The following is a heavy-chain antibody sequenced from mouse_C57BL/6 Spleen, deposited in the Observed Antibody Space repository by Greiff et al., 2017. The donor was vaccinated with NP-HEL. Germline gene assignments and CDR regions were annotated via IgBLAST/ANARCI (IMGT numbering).Heavy chain of an antibody. CDR2: INYDGSST. V-gene: IGHV5-16*01. J-gene: IGHJ4*01. Sequence: DVKLVESEGGLVQPGSSMKLSCTASGFTFSDYYMAWVRQVPEKGLEWVANINYDGSSTYYLDSLKSRFIISRDNAKNILYLQMSSLKSEDTATYYCARWSYYYAMDYWGQGTSVTVSS. CDR1: GFTFSDYY. CDR3: ARWSYYYAMDY.